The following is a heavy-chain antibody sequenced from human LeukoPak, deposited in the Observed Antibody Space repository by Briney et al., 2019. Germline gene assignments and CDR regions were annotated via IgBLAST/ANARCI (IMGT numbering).Heavy chain of an antibody. CDR3: ARDGSRGSFYFDY. CDR2: IYTSGST. CDR1: GGSIGSGSYY. J-gene: IGHJ4*02. V-gene: IGHV4-61*02. Sequence: PSQTLSLTCTVSGGSIGSGSYYWSWIRQPAGKGLAWIGRIYTSGSTNYNPSLKSRVTISVDTSKNQFSLKLSSVTAADTAVYYCARDGSRGSFYFDYWGQGTLVTVSS. D-gene: IGHD3-10*01.